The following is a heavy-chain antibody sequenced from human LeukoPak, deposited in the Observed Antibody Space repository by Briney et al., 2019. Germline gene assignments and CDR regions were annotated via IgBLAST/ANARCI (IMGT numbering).Heavy chain of an antibody. J-gene: IGHJ4*02. CDR3: ARGGSMTTPRYYFDY. CDR2: ISSSSSYI. CDR1: GFTFSSYS. Sequence: GGSLRLSCAASGFTFSSYSMNWVHQAPGKGLEWVSSISSSSSYIYYADSVKGRFTISRDNAKNSLYLQMNSLRAEDTAVYYCARGGSMTTPRYYFDYWGQGTLVTVSS. D-gene: IGHD4-17*01. V-gene: IGHV3-21*01.